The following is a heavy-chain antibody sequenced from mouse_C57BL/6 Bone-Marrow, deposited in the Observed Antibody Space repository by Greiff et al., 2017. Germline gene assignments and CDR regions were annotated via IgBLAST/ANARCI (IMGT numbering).Heavy chain of an antibody. D-gene: IGHD1-3*01. CDR1: GFTFSSYA. V-gene: IGHV5-9-1*02. J-gene: IGHJ2*01. CDR3: TRDRKCVVFAY. Sequence: DVKLQESGEGLVKPGGSLKLSCAASGFTFSSYAMSWVRQTPEKRLEWVAYISSGGDYIYYADTVKGRFTISRDNARNTLYLQMSSLKSEDTAMYYCTRDRKCVVFAYGGQGTTLTVSS. CDR2: ISSGGDYI.